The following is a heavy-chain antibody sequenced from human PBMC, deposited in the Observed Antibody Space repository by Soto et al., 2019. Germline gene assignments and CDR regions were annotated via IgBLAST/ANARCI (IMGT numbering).Heavy chain of an antibody. CDR2: INHSGST. V-gene: IGHV4-34*01. J-gene: IGHJ5*02. D-gene: IGHD3-10*01. CDR3: ARVPVRITMVRGVRPGHWFDP. Sequence: SETLSLTCAVYGGSFSGYYWSWIRQPPGKGLEWIGEINHSGSTNYNPSLKSRVTISVDTSKNQFSLKLSSVTAADTAVYYCARVPVRITMVRGVRPGHWFDPWGQGTLVTVSS. CDR1: GGSFSGYY.